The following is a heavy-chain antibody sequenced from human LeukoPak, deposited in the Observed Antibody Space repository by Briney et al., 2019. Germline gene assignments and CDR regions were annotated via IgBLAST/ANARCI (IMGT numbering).Heavy chain of an antibody. CDR3: ARGRKGSGYYHPPLDY. CDR2: INHSGST. Sequence: SETLSLTCSVSDGSLSGYYWSWIRQPPGKGLEWIGEINHSGSTNYNPSLKSRVTISVDTSKNQFSLKLSSVTAADTAVYYCARGRKGSGYYHPPLDYWGQGTLVTVSS. V-gene: IGHV4-34*01. CDR1: DGSLSGYY. J-gene: IGHJ4*02. D-gene: IGHD3-22*01.